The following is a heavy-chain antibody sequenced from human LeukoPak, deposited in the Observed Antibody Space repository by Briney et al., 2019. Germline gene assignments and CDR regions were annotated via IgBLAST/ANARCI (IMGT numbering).Heavy chain of an antibody. CDR2: INRDASST. V-gene: IGHV3-74*01. CDR1: GLTFSSSW. Sequence: GGSLRLSCAASGLTFSSSWMHWVRQAPEKGLVWVSRINRDASSTSYADSVKGRFTISRDNAKNSLSLQMNSLRAEDTAVYYCAGGGGANISPSNWFDPWGQGTLVTVSS. J-gene: IGHJ5*02. D-gene: IGHD3-16*01. CDR3: AGGGGANISPSNWFDP.